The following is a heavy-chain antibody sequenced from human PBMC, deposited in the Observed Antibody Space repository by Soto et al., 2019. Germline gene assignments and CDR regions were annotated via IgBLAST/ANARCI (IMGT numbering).Heavy chain of an antibody. CDR3: ERLTYCSRTFDP. D-gene: IGHD6-13*01. V-gene: IGHV2-26*01. J-gene: IGHJ5*02. CDR1: GFTLSNARMD. CDR2: LFSNDEK. Sequence: SGPTLVNPTETLTLTCTVSGFTLSNARMDVSWIRQPPGKALEWLAHLFSNDEKSYSTSLKSRLTILKDTSKSQVVLTRTNMDPGDTATHYCERLTYCSRTFDPWGQGTRVTVSS.